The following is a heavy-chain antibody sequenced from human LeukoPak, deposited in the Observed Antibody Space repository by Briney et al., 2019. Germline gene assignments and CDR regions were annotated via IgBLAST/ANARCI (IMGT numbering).Heavy chain of an antibody. V-gene: IGHV3-7*01. CDR2: IKGDGSGE. D-gene: IGHD2-8*01. CDR1: GFTFSNYW. Sequence: GGSLRLSCAASGFTFSNYWMSWVRQAAGKGLEWVANIKGDGSGEYYVDSVKGRFTISRDNAKNSLYLQMNSLRAEDTAVYYCANGNRCTSPNCLGYYYFYMDVWGKGTTVTVSS. CDR3: ANGNRCTSPNCLGYYYFYMDV. J-gene: IGHJ6*03.